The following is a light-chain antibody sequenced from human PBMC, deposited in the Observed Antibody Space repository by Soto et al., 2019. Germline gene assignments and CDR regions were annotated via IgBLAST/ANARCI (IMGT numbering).Light chain of an antibody. CDR3: TQGTHWLPYT. CDR1: QSLAYSDGNTY. V-gene: IGKV2-30*01. CDR2: NVS. J-gene: IGKJ2*01. Sequence: DVVMTQSPLSLPVTLGQPASISCRSSQSLAYSDGNTYLNWFQQRPGQSPRRLIYNVSNRDSGVPDRFSGSGSGTDFTRKICRVEAAVVGVCYYTQGTHWLPYTFRQETKLEIK.